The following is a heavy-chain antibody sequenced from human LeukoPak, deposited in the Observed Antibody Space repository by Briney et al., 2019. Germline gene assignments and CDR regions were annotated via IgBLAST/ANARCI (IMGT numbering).Heavy chain of an antibody. CDR1: GGSIRSGGYY. CDR3: ARAGYDSSGYSTYYFDY. D-gene: IGHD3-22*01. J-gene: IGHJ4*02. Sequence: SETLSLTCTVSGGSIRSGGYYWSWIRQHPGKGLEWIGYIYYSGNAYYNPSLKSRVTISVDTSKNQFSLKLSSVTAADTAVYYCARAGYDSSGYSTYYFDYWGQGTLVTVSS. V-gene: IGHV4-31*03. CDR2: IYYSGNA.